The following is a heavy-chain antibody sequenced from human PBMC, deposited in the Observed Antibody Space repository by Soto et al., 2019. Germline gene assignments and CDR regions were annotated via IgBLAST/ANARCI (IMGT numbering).Heavy chain of an antibody. V-gene: IGHV4-39*01. D-gene: IGHD3-22*01. J-gene: IGHJ6*02. CDR3: ARRLYYDSSGFEGGGMDV. CDR2: IYYSGST. Sequence: QLQLQESGPGLVKPSETLSLTCTVSGGSISSSSYYWGWIRQPPGKGLEWIGSIYYSGSTYYNPSLKSRVTISVATSKNQCSLKLSPVTGADTAVYYCARRLYYDSSGFEGGGMDVWGQGTTVTVSS. CDR1: GGSISSSSYY.